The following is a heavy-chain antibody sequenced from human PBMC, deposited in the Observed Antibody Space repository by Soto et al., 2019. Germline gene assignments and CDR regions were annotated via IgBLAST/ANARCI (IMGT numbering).Heavy chain of an antibody. V-gene: IGHV1-69*06. CDR3: ASRERLDAFDV. J-gene: IGHJ3*01. Sequence: QVQLVQSGAEVQKPGSSVKVSCKASGGTLSTYGITWVRQASGQGLEWMGGIIPIFGSINFAQKFRGRLTINSDKSTSTVYMELNSLTSEDTAVYYCASRERLDAFDVWGQGTMVTVSS. D-gene: IGHD1-26*01. CDR1: GGTLSTYG. CDR2: IIPIFGSI.